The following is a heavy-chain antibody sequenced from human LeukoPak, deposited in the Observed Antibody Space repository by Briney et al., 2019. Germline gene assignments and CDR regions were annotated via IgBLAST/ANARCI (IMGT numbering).Heavy chain of an antibody. J-gene: IGHJ4*02. V-gene: IGHV4-38-2*01. CDR3: ASNHQLLFNY. CDR1: GFTFSDYY. D-gene: IGHD2-2*01. CDR2: IYYSGST. Sequence: GSLRLSCAASGFTFSDYYMSWIRQAPGKGLEWIGSIYYSGSTYYNPSLKSRVTISVDTSKNQFSLKLSSVTAADTAVYYCASNHQLLFNYWGQGTLVTVSS.